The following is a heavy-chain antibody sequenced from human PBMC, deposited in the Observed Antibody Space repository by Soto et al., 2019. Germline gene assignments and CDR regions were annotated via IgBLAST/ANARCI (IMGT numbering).Heavy chain of an antibody. CDR3: AKELSRLSLVGATSNYYYHYGMDV. CDR2: ISYDGSNK. Sequence: PGGSLRLSCAASGFTFSSYGMHWIRQAPGKGLEWVAVISYDGSNKYYADSVKGRFTISRDNSKNTLYLQMNSLRAEDTAVCYCAKELSRLSLVGATSNYYYHYGMDVWGQGTTVTVSS. CDR1: GFTFSSYG. D-gene: IGHD1-26*01. J-gene: IGHJ6*02. V-gene: IGHV3-30*18.